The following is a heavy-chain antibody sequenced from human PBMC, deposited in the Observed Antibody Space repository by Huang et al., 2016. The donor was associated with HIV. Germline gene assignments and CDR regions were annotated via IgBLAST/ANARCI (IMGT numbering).Heavy chain of an antibody. Sequence: VQLQQRGASLLKPSETLSLTCAVSGGTFTGYFWGWVRQAPGKGLEWIAEIKHSGTTYYNPSLKSRVGMSVDVSNNQFSLSLKSVTAADTAVYFCVRCPGYYFEPSRYFDAFDIWGPGTMVTVS. CDR2: IKHSGTT. J-gene: IGHJ3*02. D-gene: IGHD3-22*01. CDR1: GGTFTGYF. CDR3: VRCPGYYFEPSRYFDAFDI. V-gene: IGHV4-34*02.